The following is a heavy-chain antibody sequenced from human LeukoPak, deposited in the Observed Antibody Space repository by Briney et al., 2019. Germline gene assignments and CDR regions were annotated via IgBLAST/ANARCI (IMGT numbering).Heavy chain of an antibody. Sequence: ASVKVSCKASNYTFTDYDITWVRQAPGQGLEWMGWVSKYSGNADYAPKFQGRVSMTTDTSTRTAYMELRSLKPDDTAVYFCAREDDSSFGAYDCWGQGTLVTVSS. J-gene: IGHJ4*02. CDR1: NYTFTDYD. D-gene: IGHD3-22*01. V-gene: IGHV1-18*01. CDR3: AREDDSSFGAYDC. CDR2: VSKYSGNA.